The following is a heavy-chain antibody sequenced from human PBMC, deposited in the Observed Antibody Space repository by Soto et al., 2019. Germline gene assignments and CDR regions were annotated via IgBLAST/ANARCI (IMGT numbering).Heavy chain of an antibody. CDR2: VNPNNVAT. J-gene: IGHJ4*01. CDR1: GYTFSNYD. D-gene: IGHD3-22*01. V-gene: IGHV1-8*01. CDR3: AKGSIKGCAIAFDD. Sequence: QVQLVQSGAELKKPGASVKVSCKASGYTFSNYDMNCVRQATGQGPECICWVNPNNVATGYAQNFQGRVTLTTDISNPTAYMELIILRSEDTAIYYCAKGSIKGCAIAFDDWGHGTLITVS.